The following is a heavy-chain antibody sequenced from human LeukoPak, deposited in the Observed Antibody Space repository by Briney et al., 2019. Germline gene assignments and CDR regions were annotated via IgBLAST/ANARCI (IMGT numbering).Heavy chain of an antibody. CDR3: AKDTGSSGWYRLKPDY. D-gene: IGHD6-19*01. J-gene: IGHJ4*02. Sequence: PGGSLRLSCAASGFTFGTYAMSWVRQAPGKGLEWVSCISGSGGTTYYADSVMGRFTVSRDNSKNTLFLQMNSLRPEDTAVYYCAKDTGSSGWYRLKPDYWGQGALVTVSS. V-gene: IGHV3-23*01. CDR2: ISGSGGTT. CDR1: GFTFGTYA.